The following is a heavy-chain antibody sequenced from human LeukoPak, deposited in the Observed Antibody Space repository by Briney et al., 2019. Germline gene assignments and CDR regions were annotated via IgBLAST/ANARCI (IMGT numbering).Heavy chain of an antibody. J-gene: IGHJ6*04. Sequence: GGSLRLSCAASGFSFSSYNLNWVRQAPGKGLEWVSYISSSGSTIYYADSVKGRFTISRDNAKNSLYLQMNSLRAEDTAVYYCAELGITMIGGVWGKGTTVTISS. D-gene: IGHD3-10*02. V-gene: IGHV3-48*04. CDR3: AELGITMIGGV. CDR2: ISSSGSTI. CDR1: GFSFSSYN.